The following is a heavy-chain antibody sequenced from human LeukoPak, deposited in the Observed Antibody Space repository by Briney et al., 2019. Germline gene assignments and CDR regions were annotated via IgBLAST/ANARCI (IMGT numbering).Heavy chain of an antibody. D-gene: IGHD5-12*01. CDR1: GFTFSDYY. Sequence: GGSLRLSCAASGFTFSDYYMSWIRPAPGEGLVWVSYISSSSSYTNYADSVKGRFTISRDNAKNSLYLQMNSLRAEDTAVYYCARLGWATAPLDYWGQGTLVTVSS. V-gene: IGHV3-11*06. CDR3: ARLGWATAPLDY. J-gene: IGHJ4*02. CDR2: ISSSSSYT.